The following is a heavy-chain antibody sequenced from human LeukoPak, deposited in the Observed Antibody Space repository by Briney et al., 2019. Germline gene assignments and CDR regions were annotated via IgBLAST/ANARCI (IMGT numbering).Heavy chain of an antibody. V-gene: IGHV1-46*01. CDR3: ARNRYQLLNMAPGDY. CDR2: INPSGGST. D-gene: IGHD2-2*01. CDR1: GYTFTGYY. J-gene: IGHJ4*02. Sequence: ASVKVSCKASGYTFTGYYMHWVRQAPGQGLEWMGIINPSGGSTSYAQKFQGRVTMTRDTSTSTVYMELSSLRSEDTAVYYCARNRYQLLNMAPGDYWGQGTLVTVSS.